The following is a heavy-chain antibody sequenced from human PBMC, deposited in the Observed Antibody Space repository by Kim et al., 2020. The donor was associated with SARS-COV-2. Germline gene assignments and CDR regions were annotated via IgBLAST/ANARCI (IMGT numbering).Heavy chain of an antibody. CDR3: ARFVYGPNPFDY. D-gene: IGHD2-8*01. Sequence: SQTLSLTCAISGDRVSSDNAVWNWIRQSPSRGLEWLGRTYFRSTWRTDYAVSVKSRITVNPDTSKNQFSLHLNSVTPEDTAVYYCARFVYGPNPFDYWGQGILVTVSS. V-gene: IGHV6-1*01. J-gene: IGHJ4*02. CDR1: GDRVSSDNAV. CDR2: TYFRSTWRT.